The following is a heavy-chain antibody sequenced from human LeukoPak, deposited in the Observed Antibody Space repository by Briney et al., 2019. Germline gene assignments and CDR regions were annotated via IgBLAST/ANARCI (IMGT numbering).Heavy chain of an antibody. J-gene: IGHJ6*03. D-gene: IGHD5-18*01. Sequence: GGSLRLSCAASGFTFSGSAMHWVRQASGKGLEWVGRIRSKANSYATAYAASVKGRFTISRDDSKNTAYLQMNSLKTEDTAVYYCTRHGGSYGYIYYYYYMDGWGKGTTVTISS. V-gene: IGHV3-73*01. CDR3: TRHGGSYGYIYYYYYMDG. CDR2: IRSKANSYAT. CDR1: GFTFSGSA.